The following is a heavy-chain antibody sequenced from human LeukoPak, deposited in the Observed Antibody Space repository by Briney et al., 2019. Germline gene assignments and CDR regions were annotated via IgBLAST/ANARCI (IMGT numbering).Heavy chain of an antibody. CDR3: ARGGAYYYDSSGYYPNY. Sequence: ASAKVSCKASGGTFSSYAISWVRQATGQGLEWMGWMNPNSGNTGYAQKFQGRVTMTRNTSISTAYMELSSLRSEDTAVYYCARGGAYYYDSSGYYPNYWGQGTLVTVSS. CDR1: GGTFSSYA. D-gene: IGHD3-22*01. J-gene: IGHJ4*02. CDR2: MNPNSGNT. V-gene: IGHV1-8*02.